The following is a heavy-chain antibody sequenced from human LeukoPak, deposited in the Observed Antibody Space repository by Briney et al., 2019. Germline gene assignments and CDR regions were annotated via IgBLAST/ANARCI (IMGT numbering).Heavy chain of an antibody. Sequence: VASVKVSCKASGYTFTSYGISWVRQAPGQGLEWMGWISAYNGNTNYAQKLQGRVTMTTDTSTSTAYMELRSLRSDDTAVYYCARDSVFGVVNETYDAFDIWGQGTMVTVSS. J-gene: IGHJ3*02. D-gene: IGHD3-3*01. CDR3: ARDSVFGVVNETYDAFDI. CDR2: ISAYNGNT. CDR1: GYTFTSYG. V-gene: IGHV1-18*01.